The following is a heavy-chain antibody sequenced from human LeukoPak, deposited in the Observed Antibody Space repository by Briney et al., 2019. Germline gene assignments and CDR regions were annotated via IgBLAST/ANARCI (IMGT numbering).Heavy chain of an antibody. J-gene: IGHJ4*02. Sequence: ASVKVSCKASGYTFTSYGISLVRQAPGQGLEWMGWISAYNGNTNYAQKLQGRVTITTDTSTSTAYMELRSLRSDDTAVYYCARVGGREAPGGCLDYWGKGPLVTVSS. D-gene: IGHD3-10*01. CDR1: GYTFTSYG. CDR2: ISAYNGNT. V-gene: IGHV1-18*01. CDR3: ARVGGREAPGGCLDY.